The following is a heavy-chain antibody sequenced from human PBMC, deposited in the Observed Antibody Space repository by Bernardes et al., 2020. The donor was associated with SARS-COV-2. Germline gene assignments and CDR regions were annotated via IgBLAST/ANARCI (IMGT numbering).Heavy chain of an antibody. CDR2: ITPSGSS. Sequence: SETLSLTCAVYGGSFSGYCWTWIRQPPGKGLEWIGEITPSGSSNYNPSLKSRVTISADTSQNQFSLRLRSVTAADTTVYYCAKTPDYDVLTGSYAEGYDSWGQGTQVTVSS. J-gene: IGHJ5*01. CDR1: GGSFSGYC. V-gene: IGHV4-34*01. CDR3: AKTPDYDVLTGSYAEGYDS. D-gene: IGHD3-9*01.